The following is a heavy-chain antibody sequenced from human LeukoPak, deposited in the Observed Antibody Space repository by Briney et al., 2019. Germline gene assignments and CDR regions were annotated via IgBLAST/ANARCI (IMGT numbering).Heavy chain of an antibody. V-gene: IGHV3-74*01. D-gene: IGHD6-13*01. J-gene: IGHJ3*02. CDR1: GFTFSRYW. CDR2: TNPDSRTT. CDR3: ARDRPYSSSWPGDAVDI. Sequence: PGGTLRLSCAASGFTFSRYWIHWVRQAPGKGLEWITRTNPDSRTTTYADSVKGRCTISRDNVKNTVYLQMNSRRAEDTAVYYCARDRPYSSSWPGDAVDIWGQGTMVTVSS.